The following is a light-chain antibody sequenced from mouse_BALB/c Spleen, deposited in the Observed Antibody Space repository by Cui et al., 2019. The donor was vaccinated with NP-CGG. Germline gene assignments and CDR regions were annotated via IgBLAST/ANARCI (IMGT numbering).Light chain of an antibody. CDR1: TGAVTTSNY. CDR3: ALWYSNHWV. J-gene: IGLJ1*01. CDR2: GTN. Sequence: QAVVTPESALPTSPGETVTLTCRSNTGAVTTSNYANWVQEKPDHLFTGLIGGTNNRAPGVPARFSGSLIGDKAALTITGAQTEDEAIYFCALWYSNHWVFGGGTKLTVL. V-gene: IGLV1*01.